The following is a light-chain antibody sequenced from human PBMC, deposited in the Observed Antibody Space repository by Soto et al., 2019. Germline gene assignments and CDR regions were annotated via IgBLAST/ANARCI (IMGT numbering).Light chain of an antibody. V-gene: IGLV2-14*01. J-gene: IGLJ1*01. Sequence: QSALAQPASVSGSPGQSITISCTGTSSDVGGFNYVSWYQQVPGKAPKLLIYEVSNRPSGVSNRFSGSKSGNTASLTISGLQAEDEADYYCLSATGSITYVFGSGTKLTVL. CDR3: LSATGSITYV. CDR1: SSDVGGFNY. CDR2: EVS.